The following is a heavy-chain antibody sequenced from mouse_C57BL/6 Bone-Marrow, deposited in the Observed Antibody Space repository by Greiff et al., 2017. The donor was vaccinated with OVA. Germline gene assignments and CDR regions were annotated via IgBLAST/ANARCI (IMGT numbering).Heavy chain of an antibody. CDR2: ISYDGSN. CDR1: GYSITSGYY. J-gene: IGHJ1*03. D-gene: IGHD2-4*01. CDR3: AREEIYYDYDGWYFDV. Sequence: DVKLQESGPGLVKPSQSLSLTCSVTGYSITSGYYWNWIRQFPGNKLEWMGYISYDGSNNYNPSLKNRISITRDTSKNQFFLKLNSVTTEDTATYYCAREEIYYDYDGWYFDVWGTGTTVTVSS. V-gene: IGHV3-6*01.